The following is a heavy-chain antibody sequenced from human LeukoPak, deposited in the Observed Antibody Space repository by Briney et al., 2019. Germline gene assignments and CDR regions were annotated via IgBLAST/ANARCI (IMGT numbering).Heavy chain of an antibody. CDR3: ATSYYYNAGGPFYFDF. V-gene: IGHV3-23*01. J-gene: IGHJ4*02. CDR2: INVGGTST. D-gene: IGHD3-10*01. Sequence: GGSLRLSCAAFGFTFSTYAMSWVRQAPGKGLEWVSGINVGGTSTYYADSVQGRFTISRDNSRNTLHLQMNSLRAEDTALYYCATSYYYNAGGPFYFDFWGQGALVTVCS. CDR1: GFTFSTYA.